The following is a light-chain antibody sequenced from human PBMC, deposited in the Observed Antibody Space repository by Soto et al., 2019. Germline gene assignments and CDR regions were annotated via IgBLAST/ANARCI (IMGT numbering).Light chain of an antibody. J-gene: IGKJ4*01. V-gene: IGKV3-11*01. CDR2: DAS. Sequence: EIVLTQSPATLSLSPGERATLSCRASQSVSRYLAWYQQKPGQAPRLLIYDASNRATGIPARFSGSRSGTDVTLTITSLEPEDFAVYYCQQRSSWPSTFGGGTKVEI. CDR1: QSVSRY. CDR3: QQRSSWPST.